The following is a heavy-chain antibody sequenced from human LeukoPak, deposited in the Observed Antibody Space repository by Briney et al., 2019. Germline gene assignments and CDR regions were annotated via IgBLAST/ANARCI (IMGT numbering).Heavy chain of an antibody. CDR3: ARGGSYSLAIGQ. J-gene: IGHJ4*02. D-gene: IGHD1-26*01. Sequence: GGSLRLSCAASGSTFSSYAMHWVRQAPGKGLEWVAVISYDGSNKYYADSVKGRFTISRDNSKNTLYLQMNSLRAEDTAVYFCARGGSYSLAIGQWGQGTLVTVSS. CDR1: GSTFSSYA. CDR2: ISYDGSNK. V-gene: IGHV3-30*04.